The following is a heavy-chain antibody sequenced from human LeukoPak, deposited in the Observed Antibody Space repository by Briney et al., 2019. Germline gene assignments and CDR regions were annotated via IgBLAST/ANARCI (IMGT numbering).Heavy chain of an antibody. CDR3: ARDGSMRTYYYDSSGYYYFDY. V-gene: IGHV4-39*02. J-gene: IGHJ4*02. CDR2: IYYSGGT. CDR1: GGSISSSSYY. D-gene: IGHD3-22*01. Sequence: SETLSLTCTVSGGSISSSSYYWGWIRQPPGKGLEWIGSIYYSGGTYYNPSLKSRVTISVDTSKNQFSLKLSSVTAADTAVYYCARDGSMRTYYYDSSGYYYFDYWGQGTLVTVSS.